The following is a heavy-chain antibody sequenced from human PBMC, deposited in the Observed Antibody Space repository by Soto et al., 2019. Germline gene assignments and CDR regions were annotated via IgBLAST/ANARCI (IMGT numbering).Heavy chain of an antibody. CDR1: GFTFRSYV. CDR3: ARWGTTGGLDV. J-gene: IGHJ1*01. V-gene: IGHV3-33*05. D-gene: IGHD3-16*01. Sequence: QVQLVESGGGVVQPGSSLRVSCVGSGFTFRSYVIHWVRQAPGKGLEWVALTSYDGSDKYYDDSVRGRFTISRDNSRNTVDLPMDSLRLEDTALYYCARWGTTGGLDVWGQGTLVSVSS. CDR2: TSYDGSDK.